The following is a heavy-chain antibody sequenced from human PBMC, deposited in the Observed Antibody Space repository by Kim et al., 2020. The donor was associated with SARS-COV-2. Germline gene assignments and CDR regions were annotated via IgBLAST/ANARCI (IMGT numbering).Heavy chain of an antibody. J-gene: IGHJ6*02. D-gene: IGHD3-10*01. CDR3: ARTLVLSGYYGMDV. Sequence: YADSVKGRFTLSRDNSKNRLYLQMNSLGAEDTAVYYCARTLVLSGYYGMDVWGQGTTVTVSS. V-gene: IGHV3-33*01.